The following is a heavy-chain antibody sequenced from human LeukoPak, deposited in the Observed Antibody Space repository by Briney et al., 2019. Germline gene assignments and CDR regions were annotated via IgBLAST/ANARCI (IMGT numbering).Heavy chain of an antibody. CDR2: IRQDGSVQ. CDR3: LVTTRSRGFDY. D-gene: IGHD1/OR15-1a*01. CDR1: GFTFSSYW. Sequence: QPGGSLRLSCAASGFTFSSYWVSWVRQAPGKGLEWVANIRQDGSVQNYVDSVKGRFTISRDNPKNSVYLQMSSLRAEDTAVYYCLVTTRSRGFDYWGQETLVTVSS. V-gene: IGHV3-7*01. J-gene: IGHJ4*02.